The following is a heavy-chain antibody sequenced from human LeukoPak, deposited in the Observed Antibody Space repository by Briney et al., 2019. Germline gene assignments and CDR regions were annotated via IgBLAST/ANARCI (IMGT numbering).Heavy chain of an antibody. D-gene: IGHD2-21*01. V-gene: IGHV3-30*02. CDR3: AKDIRVIPDAFDI. CDR1: GLTFSNYG. CDR2: IQFDGGDI. J-gene: IGHJ3*02. Sequence: GGSLRLSCVASGLTFSNYGMHWVRQAPGKGLEWVAFIQFDGGDIFYADSVKGRFTISRDNSKNTLFLQMNSLRTDDTAMYYCAKDIRVIPDAFDIWGQGTMVTVSS.